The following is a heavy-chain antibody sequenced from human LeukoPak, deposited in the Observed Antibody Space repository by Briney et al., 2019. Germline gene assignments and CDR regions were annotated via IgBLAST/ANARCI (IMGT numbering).Heavy chain of an antibody. J-gene: IGHJ1*01. CDR1: GGSISSYY. CDR3: ARGIFYYFQH. Sequence: SETLSLTCTVSGGSISSYYWSWIRQPPGKGLEWIGYIYYSGSTNYNPSLKSRVTISVDTSKNQFSLKLSSVTAADTAVYYCARGIFYYFQHWGQGTLVTVPS. D-gene: IGHD2-21*01. V-gene: IGHV4-59*01. CDR2: IYYSGST.